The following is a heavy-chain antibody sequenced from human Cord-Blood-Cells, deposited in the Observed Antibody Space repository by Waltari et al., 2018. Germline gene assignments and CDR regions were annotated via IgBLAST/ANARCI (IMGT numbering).Heavy chain of an antibody. J-gene: IGHJ6*02. CDR1: GGTFSSYA. Sequence: QVQLVQPGAEVQKPGSSVKVSCKASGGTFSSYAISCVRQAPGQGPEWMGGIAPIFGTANDAQKFQGRVTITADESTSTAYMELSSLRSEDTAVYYCASPNRRTYYYYYGMDVWGQGTTVTVSS. CDR2: IAPIFGTA. CDR3: ASPNRRTYYYYYGMDV. V-gene: IGHV1-69*01.